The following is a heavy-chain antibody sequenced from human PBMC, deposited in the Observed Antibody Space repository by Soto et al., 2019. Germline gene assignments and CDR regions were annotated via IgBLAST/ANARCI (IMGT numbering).Heavy chain of an antibody. CDR2: INHSGST. J-gene: IGHJ4*02. V-gene: IGHV4-34*01. D-gene: IGHD3-9*01. CDR1: GGSFSGYY. Sequence: QVQLQQWGAGLLKPSETLSLTCAVYGGSFSGYYWSWIRQPPGKGLEWIGEINHSGSTNYNPSLKSRVTISVDTSKNQFSLKLSSVTAADTAVYYCARVPRGVLTTRVGSHWGQGTLVTVSS. CDR3: ARVPRGVLTTRVGSH.